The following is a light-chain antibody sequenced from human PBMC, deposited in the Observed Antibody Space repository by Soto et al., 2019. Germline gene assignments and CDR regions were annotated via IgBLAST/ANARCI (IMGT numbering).Light chain of an antibody. CDR3: QQSYSTTWT. V-gene: IGKV1-39*01. CDR1: QGISTY. Sequence: IEMTQSPSSLSSSVGDRVTITCRASQGISTYLNWYLQKPGKAPKLLSYAASSLQSGVPPRFSGSGSETDFTLTISSLQPEDFATYSCQQSYSTTWTFGQGTKVDIK. CDR2: AAS. J-gene: IGKJ1*01.